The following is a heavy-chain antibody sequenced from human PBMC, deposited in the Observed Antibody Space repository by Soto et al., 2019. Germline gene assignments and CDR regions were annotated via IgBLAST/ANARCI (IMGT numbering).Heavy chain of an antibody. CDR1: VYTFTCYY. CDR2: INPNSGGT. D-gene: IGHD4-17*01. Sequence: XSVKVSCKASVYTFTCYYMHWVRQAPGQGLEWMGWINPNSGGTNYAQKFQGRVTMTRDTSISTAYMELSRLRSDDTAVYYCARVVASYDYGDQPFDYWGQGTLVTVSS. V-gene: IGHV1-2*02. J-gene: IGHJ4*02. CDR3: ARVVASYDYGDQPFDY.